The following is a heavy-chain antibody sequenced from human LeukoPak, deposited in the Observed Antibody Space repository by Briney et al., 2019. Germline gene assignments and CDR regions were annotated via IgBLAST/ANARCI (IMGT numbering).Heavy chain of an antibody. V-gene: IGHV1-46*01. CDR1: GYTFTIYY. J-gene: IGHJ4*02. Sequence: AAVTVSFKASGYTFTIYYMNWVRQAPGQGGEGVGVVNPSGGSTSYAQKFQGRVTMTRDTSTRTVYMALSSLRSEDPAVYYCARDPNYYGSGSYSYFDYGGQGPLVTVS. CDR3: ARDPNYYGSGSYSYFDY. CDR2: VNPSGGST. D-gene: IGHD3-10*01.